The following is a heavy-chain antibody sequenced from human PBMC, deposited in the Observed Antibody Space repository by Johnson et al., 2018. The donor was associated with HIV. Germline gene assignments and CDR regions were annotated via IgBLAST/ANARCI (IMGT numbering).Heavy chain of an antibody. J-gene: IGHJ3*02. CDR3: ARDRAIVVAYDAFDI. D-gene: IGHD3-22*01. CDR2: ISYDGSNK. Sequence: QVQLVESGGGVVQPGRSLRLSCAASGFTFSSYGMHWVRQAPGKGLEWVAVISYDGSNKYYADSVKGRFTISRDNSKNTLYLQMNSLRPEDTAVYYCARDRAIVVAYDAFDIWGQGTMVTVSS. V-gene: IGHV3-30*03. CDR1: GFTFSSYG.